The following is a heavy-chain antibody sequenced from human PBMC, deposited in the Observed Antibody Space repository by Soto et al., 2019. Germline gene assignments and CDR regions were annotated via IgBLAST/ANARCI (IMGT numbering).Heavy chain of an antibody. CDR3: AKDYSLGLR. CDR2: ISGSGATT. J-gene: IGHJ4*02. CDR1: GFTFSSYA. V-gene: IGHV3-23*01. Sequence: GGSLRLSCAASGFTFSSYAMSWVRQTPGKGLEWVSAISGSGATTYYADSVKGRFTISRDNSKNTVHLQMDSLRVEDTAVYYCAKDYSLGLRWGLGTLVTVSS. D-gene: IGHD4-17*01.